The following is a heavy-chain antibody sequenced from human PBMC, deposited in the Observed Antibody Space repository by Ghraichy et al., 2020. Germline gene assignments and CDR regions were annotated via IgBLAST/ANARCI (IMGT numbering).Heavy chain of an antibody. V-gene: IGHV4-39*07. Sequence: ESLNISCTVSGGSITRSTYYWGWIRQPPGKGLEWIGSIYFSGNTYYKLSLKSRVTISVDTSKNQLSLKLTSVTAADTAIYYCARNKINGNYVVFDIWGQGTIVTVS. CDR2: IYFSGNT. CDR1: GGSITRSTYY. J-gene: IGHJ3*02. D-gene: IGHD1-7*01. CDR3: ARNKINGNYVVFDI.